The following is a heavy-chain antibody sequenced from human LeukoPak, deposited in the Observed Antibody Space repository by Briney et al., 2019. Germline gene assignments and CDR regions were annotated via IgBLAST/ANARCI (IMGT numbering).Heavy chain of an antibody. CDR3: ARLAAMVSGDWFDP. CDR1: GGSISSSSYY. Sequence: PSGTLSLTCTVSGGSISSSSYYWGWIRQPPGKGLEWIGSIYYSGSSYYNPSLKSRVTISVDTSKNQFSLKLSSVTAADTAVYYCARLAAMVSGDWFDPWGQGTLVTVSS. D-gene: IGHD5-18*01. V-gene: IGHV4-39*01. CDR2: IYYSGSS. J-gene: IGHJ5*02.